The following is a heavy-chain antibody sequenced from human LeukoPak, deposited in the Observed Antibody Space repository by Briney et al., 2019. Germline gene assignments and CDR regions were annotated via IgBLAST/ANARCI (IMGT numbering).Heavy chain of an antibody. V-gene: IGHV4-4*07. D-gene: IGHD3-22*01. J-gene: IGHJ4*02. CDR2: IYASGNT. CDR3: ARRDSSGYYVY. Sequence: SETLSLTCTVSGGSISNYYWVWIRQPAGRGLEWIGRIYASGNTNYNRSLKSRVTMSVDTSKSQFSLKLSSVTAADTAVYYCARRDSSGYYVYWGQGALVTVSS. CDR1: GGSISNYY.